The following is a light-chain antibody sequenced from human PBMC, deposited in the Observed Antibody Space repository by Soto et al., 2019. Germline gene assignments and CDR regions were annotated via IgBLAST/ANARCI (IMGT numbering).Light chain of an antibody. Sequence: DIQMTQSPSTLSASIEDGVTITCRASQTIDTWLAWYQQKPGKAPKLLIYKASSLQTGVPSRFSGSGSGTEFTLTISSLQPDDFATYYCQQYSFYSRTFGQGTKVEVK. CDR1: QTIDTW. CDR3: QQYSFYSRT. J-gene: IGKJ1*01. CDR2: KAS. V-gene: IGKV1-5*03.